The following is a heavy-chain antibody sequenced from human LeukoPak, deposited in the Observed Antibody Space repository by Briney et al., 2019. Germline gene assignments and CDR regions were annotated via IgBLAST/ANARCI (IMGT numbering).Heavy chain of an antibody. Sequence: SVKVSCKASGGTFSSYAISWVRQAPGQGLEWMGRIIPIFGTANYAQKFQGRVTITTDGSTRTAYMELSSLRSEDTAVYYCARDYGGNSGPSHAFDIWGQGTMVTVSS. CDR3: ARDYGGNSGPSHAFDI. V-gene: IGHV1-69*05. CDR2: IIPIFGTA. J-gene: IGHJ3*02. D-gene: IGHD4-23*01. CDR1: GGTFSSYA.